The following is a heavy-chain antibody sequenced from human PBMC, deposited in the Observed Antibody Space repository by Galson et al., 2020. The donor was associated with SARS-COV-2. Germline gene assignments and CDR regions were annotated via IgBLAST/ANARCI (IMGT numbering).Heavy chain of an antibody. V-gene: IGHV4-39*01. Sequence: SETLSLTCTVSGGSISSSSYHWGWIRQPPGKGLEWIGRIHYSGSTYYNPSLKSRVTISVDTSKNQFSLKLSSVTAADTAVYDCARHAPLEWLLLDHFDYWGQGTLVTVSS. J-gene: IGHJ4*02. CDR3: ARHAPLEWLLLDHFDY. CDR1: GGSISSSSYH. D-gene: IGHD3-3*01. CDR2: IHYSGST.